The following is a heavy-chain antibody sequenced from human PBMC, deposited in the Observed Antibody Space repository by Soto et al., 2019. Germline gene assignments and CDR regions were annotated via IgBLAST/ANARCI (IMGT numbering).Heavy chain of an antibody. J-gene: IGHJ5*02. CDR1: GGSFSGYY. D-gene: IGHD3-16*02. V-gene: IGHV4-34*01. CDR2: INHSGST. CDR3: ARVKDYVWGSYRLNWFDP. Sequence: SETLSLTCAVYGGSFSGYYWSWIRQPPGKGLEWIGEINHSGSTNYNPSLKSRVTISVDTSKNQFSLKLSSVTAADTAVYYCARVKDYVWGSYRLNWFDPWGQGTLVTVSS.